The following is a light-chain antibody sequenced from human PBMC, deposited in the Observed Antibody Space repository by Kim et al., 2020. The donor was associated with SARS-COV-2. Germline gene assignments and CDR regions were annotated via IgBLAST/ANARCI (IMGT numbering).Light chain of an antibody. CDR2: GAS. CDR3: QQYNNWPPYT. J-gene: IGKJ2*01. Sequence: SPGERATRSCRASPSVSNNLAWYQQKPGQAPRLLIYGASTRATDIPARFSGSGSGTEFTLTITSLQSEDFAVYYCQQYNNWPPYTFGQGTKLEI. CDR1: PSVSNN. V-gene: IGKV3-15*01.